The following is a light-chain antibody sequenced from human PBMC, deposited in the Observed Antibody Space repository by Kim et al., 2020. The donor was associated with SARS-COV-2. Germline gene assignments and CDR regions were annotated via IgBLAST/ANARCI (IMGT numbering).Light chain of an antibody. CDR3: QQYNNWPPRYS. J-gene: IGKJ2*03. Sequence: PGERSTLSCRASQSVSSDLAWYQQKPGQAPRLLIYGASTRATGIPARFSGSGSGTEFTLTISSLQSEDFAVYYCQQYNNWPPRYSFGQGTKLEI. V-gene: IGKV3-15*01. CDR2: GAS. CDR1: QSVSSD.